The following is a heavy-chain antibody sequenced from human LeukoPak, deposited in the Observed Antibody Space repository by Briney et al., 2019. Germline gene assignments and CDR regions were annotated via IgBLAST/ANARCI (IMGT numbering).Heavy chain of an antibody. CDR2: ISNDGCDK. V-gene: IGHV3-30*18. D-gene: IGHD6-13*01. Sequence: GGSLRLSCAASGFTFSSYGMPWVRQAPGKGLDWVAVISNDGCDKKSADSVKGRLTISRDNSKNTLYLQMNSLRAEDTAVYYCAKDLKIAAADYYFDYWGQGTLVTVSS. CDR3: AKDLKIAAADYYFDY. J-gene: IGHJ4*02. CDR1: GFTFSSYG.